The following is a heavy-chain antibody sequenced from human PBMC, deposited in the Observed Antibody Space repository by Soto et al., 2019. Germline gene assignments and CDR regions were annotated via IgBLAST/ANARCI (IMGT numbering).Heavy chain of an antibody. CDR1: GFTFSSYG. J-gene: IGHJ6*02. CDR3: AIVGYGMDV. Sequence: GGSLRLSWAASGFTFSSYGMHWVRQAPGKGLEWVAVISYDGSNKYYADSVKGRFTISRDNSKNTLYLQMNSLRAEDTAVYYCAIVGYGMDVWGQGTTVTVSS. D-gene: IGHD2-21*01. CDR2: ISYDGSNK. V-gene: IGHV3-30*03.